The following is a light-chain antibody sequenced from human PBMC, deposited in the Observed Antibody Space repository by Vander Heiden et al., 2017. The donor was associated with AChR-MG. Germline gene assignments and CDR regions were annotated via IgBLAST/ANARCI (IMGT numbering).Light chain of an antibody. J-gene: IGLJ1*01. Sequence: QSALTQPASVSGSPGQSITIPCTGTSSDVGNYNLVSWYQQHPGKAPKLMIYEGSKRPSGVSNRFSGSKSGNTASLTISGLQAEDEADYYCCSYAGNTPYVFGTGTKVTVL. CDR1: SSDVGNYNL. CDR3: CSYAGNTPYV. V-gene: IGLV2-23*01. CDR2: EGS.